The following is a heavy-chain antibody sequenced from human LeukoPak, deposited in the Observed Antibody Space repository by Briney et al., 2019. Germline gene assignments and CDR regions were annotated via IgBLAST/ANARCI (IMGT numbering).Heavy chain of an antibody. V-gene: IGHV3-30*02. CDR3: ARDLGQYYDTSDNWFDP. D-gene: IGHD3-22*01. CDR2: IRYDGSNK. CDR1: GFTFSNYG. Sequence: GGSLRLSCAASGFTFSNYGMHWVRQAPGKGLEWVAFIRYDGSNKYQADSVKGRFTISRDNAKNTLNLQMNSLRAEDTAVYYCARDLGQYYDTSDNWFDPWGQGTLVTVSS. J-gene: IGHJ5*02.